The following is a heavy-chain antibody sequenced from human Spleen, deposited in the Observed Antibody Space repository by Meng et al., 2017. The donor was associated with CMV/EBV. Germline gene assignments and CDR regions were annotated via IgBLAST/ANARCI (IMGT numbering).Heavy chain of an antibody. D-gene: IGHD4-23*01. CDR3: ARDVTTLGYSGMDV. CDR1: GFTFDDYG. Sequence: GESLKISCAASGFTFDDYGMSWVRQAPGKGLEWVALISYDGSTEYYTDSVRGRFRISRDNSKKTLYMHMNSLRPEDSAIYYCARDVTTLGYSGMDVWGQGTTVTVSS. CDR2: ISYDGSTE. V-gene: IGHV3-30*03. J-gene: IGHJ6*02.